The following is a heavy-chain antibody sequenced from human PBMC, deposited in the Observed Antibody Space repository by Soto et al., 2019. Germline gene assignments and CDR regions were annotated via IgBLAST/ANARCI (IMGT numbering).Heavy chain of an antibody. J-gene: IGHJ5*02. Sequence: EVQLVQSGAEVKKPGESLKISCKGSGYSFNNYWIAWVRQMPGKGLEWMGIIYPGDSNTRYSPSFQGQGIISADRSITTAYLQWSSLKASDTAMYYCARDLDYGGNSDLFAPWGQGTLVTVSS. V-gene: IGHV5-51*01. D-gene: IGHD4-17*01. CDR3: ARDLDYGGNSDLFAP. CDR1: GYSFNNYW. CDR2: IYPGDSNT.